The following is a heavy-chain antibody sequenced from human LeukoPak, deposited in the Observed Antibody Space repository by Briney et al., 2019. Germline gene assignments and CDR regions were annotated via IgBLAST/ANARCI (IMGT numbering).Heavy chain of an antibody. CDR1: GGSISSYY. J-gene: IGHJ4*02. D-gene: IGHD3-16*01. CDR3: ASDAGGGEYFDY. CDR2: IYYSGST. V-gene: IGHV4-59*01. Sequence: SETLSLTCTVSGGSISSYYWSWIRQPPGKGLEWIGYIYYSGSTNYNPSLKSRVTISVDTSKNQFSLKLSSVTAADTAVYYCASDAGGGEYFDYWGQGTLVTVSS.